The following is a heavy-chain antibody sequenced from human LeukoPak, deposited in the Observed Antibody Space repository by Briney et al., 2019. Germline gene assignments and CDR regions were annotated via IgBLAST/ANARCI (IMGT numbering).Heavy chain of an antibody. CDR1: GFTFSSYY. CDR2: INSDGSST. Sequence: GGSLRLSCAASGFTFSSYYMSWVRQAPGKGLVWVSRINSDGSSTSYADSVKGRFTISRDNAKNTLYLQMNSLRAEDTAVYYCARDRGHNWFDPWGQGTLVTVSS. J-gene: IGHJ5*02. CDR3: ARDRGHNWFDP. V-gene: IGHV3-74*01.